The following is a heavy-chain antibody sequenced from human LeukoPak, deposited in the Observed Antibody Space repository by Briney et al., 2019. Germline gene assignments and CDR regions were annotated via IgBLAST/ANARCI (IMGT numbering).Heavy chain of an antibody. CDR2: IKSDGRST. Sequence: SGGSLRLSCEASGFTFSNYWMHWVRQAPGKGLVWVSHIKSDGRSTTYADSVKGRFTISTDNTKSPLYLQMNSLRAEDTAVYYFVRDRVYGAHFYSWGQGTLVTVSS. V-gene: IGHV3-74*01. D-gene: IGHD4-17*01. J-gene: IGHJ4*02. CDR1: GFTFSNYW. CDR3: VRDRVYGAHFYS.